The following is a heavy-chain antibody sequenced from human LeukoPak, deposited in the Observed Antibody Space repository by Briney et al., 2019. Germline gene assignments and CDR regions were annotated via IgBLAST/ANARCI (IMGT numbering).Heavy chain of an antibody. J-gene: IGHJ5*02. D-gene: IGHD6-13*01. CDR3: ARGSFKQLVPSSWGFDP. V-gene: IGHV3-33*01. CDR2: ICYEGSNK. Sequence: PGRSLRLSCAASGFTFSSYGMHWVRQAPGKGLEWVAVICYEGSNKYYADSVKGRFTISRDNSKNTLYLQMNSLRAEDTAVYYCARGSFKQLVPSSWGFDPWGQGTLVTVSS. CDR1: GFTFSSYG.